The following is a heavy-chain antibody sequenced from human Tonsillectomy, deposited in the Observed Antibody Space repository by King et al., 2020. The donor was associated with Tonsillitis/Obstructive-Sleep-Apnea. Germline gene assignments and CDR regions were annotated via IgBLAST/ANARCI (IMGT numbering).Heavy chain of an antibody. CDR1: GYSFTSHW. J-gene: IGHJ4*02. Sequence: VQLVQSGAEVKEPGESLKISCKGSGYSFTSHWIGWVRQMPGKGLEWMGSIFPGDSDTRFRPSFQGHVTISAVKSISTAYLQWSRLKASDTAIYYCARPGSGYDRDFWGQGTLVTVSS. CDR2: IFPGDSDT. V-gene: IGHV5-51*01. CDR3: ARPGSGYDRDF. D-gene: IGHD5-12*01.